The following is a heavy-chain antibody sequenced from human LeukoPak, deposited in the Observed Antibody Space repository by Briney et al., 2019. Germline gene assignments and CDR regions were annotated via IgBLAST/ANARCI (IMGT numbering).Heavy chain of an antibody. J-gene: IGHJ6*02. D-gene: IGHD6-6*01. V-gene: IGHV1-69*04. Sequence: VASVKVSRKASGGTFSSYAISWVGQAPGQGLEWMGRIIPIFGIANYAQKFQGRVTITADKSTSTAYMELSSLRSEDTAVYYCARSTKYSSSYYYYGMDVWGQGTTVTVSS. CDR1: GGTFSSYA. CDR2: IIPIFGIA. CDR3: ARSTKYSSSYYYYGMDV.